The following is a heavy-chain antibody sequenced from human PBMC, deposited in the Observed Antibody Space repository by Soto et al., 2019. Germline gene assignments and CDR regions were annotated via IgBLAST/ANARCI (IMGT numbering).Heavy chain of an antibody. J-gene: IGHJ6*03. CDR3: AKCCFGVVSNYMAV. CDR1: GFTFSTHG. CDR2: ISDDGSNK. Sequence: QVQLVESGGGVVQPGKSLRLSCAASGFTFSTHGMHWVRQAPGKGLEWVAVISDDGSNKYYADSVKGRFTISRDNSKDTLYLQMNSLRGDDAAVYYCAKCCFGVVSNYMAVLSKGTTVTASS. V-gene: IGHV3-30*18. D-gene: IGHD3-3*01.